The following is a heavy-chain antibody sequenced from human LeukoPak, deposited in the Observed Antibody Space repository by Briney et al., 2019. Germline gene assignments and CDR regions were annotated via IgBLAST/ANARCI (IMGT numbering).Heavy chain of an antibody. CDR1: GYIFTGYY. CDR2: INPNSDVT. J-gene: IGHJ6*02. D-gene: IGHD3-22*01. CDR3: ARTYYYDSSGYYGPLDYYYGMDV. Sequence: ASVKVSCKASGYIFTGYYIQWVRQAPGQGLEWMGRINPNSDVTNHTQKFQGRVTMTSDTSISTAYMELRSLRSDDTAVYYCARTYYYDSSGYYGPLDYYYGMDVWGQGTTVTVSS. V-gene: IGHV1-2*06.